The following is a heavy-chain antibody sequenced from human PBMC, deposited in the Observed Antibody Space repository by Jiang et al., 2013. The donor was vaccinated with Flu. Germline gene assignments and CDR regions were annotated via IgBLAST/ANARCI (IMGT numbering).Heavy chain of an antibody. V-gene: IGHV5-51*01. Sequence: GIIYPGDSDTRSARFQGQVTISADKSISTAYLQWSSLKASDTAMYYCARLDRDIVATIEDYWGQGTLVTVSS. D-gene: IGHD5-12*01. CDR2: IYPGDSDT. CDR3: ARLDRDIVATIEDY. J-gene: IGHJ4*02.